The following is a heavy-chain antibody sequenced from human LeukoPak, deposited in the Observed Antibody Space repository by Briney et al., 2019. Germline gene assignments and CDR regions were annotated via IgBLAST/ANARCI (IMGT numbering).Heavy chain of an antibody. CDR2: ISSSSSTI. V-gene: IGHV3-48*01. Sequence: GGSLRLSCAASGFTFSTYSMNWVRQAPGKGLEWVSYISSSSSTIYYADSVKGRFTISRDNAKNSLYLQMNSLRGEDTAVYYCARGGSPDYGDYNWFDPWGQGTLVSVSS. CDR3: ARGGSPDYGDYNWFDP. CDR1: GFTFSTYS. J-gene: IGHJ5*02. D-gene: IGHD4-17*01.